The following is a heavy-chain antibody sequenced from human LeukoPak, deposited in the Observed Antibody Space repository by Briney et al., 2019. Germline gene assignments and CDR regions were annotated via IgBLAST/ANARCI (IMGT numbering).Heavy chain of an antibody. CDR2: ISWNSGSI. CDR3: ARAAMEVRESYYYYMGV. D-gene: IGHD1-7*01. V-gene: IGHV3-9*01. CDR1: GLTFDDYA. J-gene: IGHJ6*03. Sequence: VGAGGSLRLSCAASGLTFDDYAMHWVRQAPGKGLEWVSGISWNSGSIGYADSVKGRFTISRDNAKNSLYLQMNSLRAEDTAVYYCARAAMEVRESYYYYMGVWGKGTTVTVSS.